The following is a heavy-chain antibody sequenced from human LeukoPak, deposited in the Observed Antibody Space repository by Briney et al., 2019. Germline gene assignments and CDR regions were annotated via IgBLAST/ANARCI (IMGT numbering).Heavy chain of an antibody. Sequence: GGSLRLSCAASGFTFSNYDMHWVRQATGKGLEWVSGIGTAGDIYYPGSVKGRFTISRNNAKNSLYLQMNSLRADDTAVYYCARDEATMVRGHDYWGQGTLVTVSS. D-gene: IGHD3-10*01. V-gene: IGHV3-13*01. J-gene: IGHJ4*02. CDR3: ARDEATMVRGHDY. CDR1: GFTFSNYD. CDR2: IGTAGDI.